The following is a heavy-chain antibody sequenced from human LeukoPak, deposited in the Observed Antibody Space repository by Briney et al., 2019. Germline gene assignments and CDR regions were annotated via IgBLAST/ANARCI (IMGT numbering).Heavy chain of an antibody. CDR1: GFTVSTNY. CDR2: IYSGGNT. D-gene: IGHD5-18*01. V-gene: IGHV3-53*01. CDR3: ARRGDNYGSPFDY. Sequence: PGGSLRLSCAVSGFTVSTNYMNWVRQAPGKGLEWVSLIYSGGNTDYADSVKGRFTISRDNSKNTLYLQMNSLRAEDTAVYYCARRGDNYGSPFDYWGRGTLVTVSS. J-gene: IGHJ4*02.